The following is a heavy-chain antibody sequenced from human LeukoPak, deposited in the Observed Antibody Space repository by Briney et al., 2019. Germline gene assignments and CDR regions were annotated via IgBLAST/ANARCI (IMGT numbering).Heavy chain of an antibody. CDR3: SRLSYYNYYMDV. Sequence: SETLSLTCTVSGGSISSNSYYWACIRQPPGKGLEWIGTIYYSGNTYYNPSLKSRVTISIDTSKNQFSLKLSSVTAADTAVYYSSRLSYYNYYMDVWGKGTTVTVSS. CDR2: IYYSGNT. J-gene: IGHJ6*03. CDR1: GGSISSNSYY. V-gene: IGHV4-39*01.